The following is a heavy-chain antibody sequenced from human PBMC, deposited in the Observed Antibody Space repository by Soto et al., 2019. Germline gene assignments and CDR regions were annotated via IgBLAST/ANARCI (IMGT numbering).Heavy chain of an antibody. V-gene: IGHV4-39*01. CDR1: GGSISSSSYY. CDR2: IYYSGST. J-gene: IGHJ6*02. D-gene: IGHD6-13*01. Sequence: QLQLQESGPGLVKPSETLSLTCTVSGGSISSSSYYWGWIRQPPGQGLEWIGSIYYSGSTYYNPSLNSRVAISVDTSKNQFSLKLSSVTAADRAVYYCARRGSSWYYGMDVWGQGTTVTVSS. CDR3: ARRGSSWYYGMDV.